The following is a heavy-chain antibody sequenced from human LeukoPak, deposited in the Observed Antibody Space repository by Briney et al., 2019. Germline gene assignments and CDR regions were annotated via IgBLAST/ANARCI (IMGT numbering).Heavy chain of an antibody. CDR3: AKGGGYCSGGSCYPSFDY. CDR1: GFTFSSYA. V-gene: IGHV3-23*01. D-gene: IGHD2-15*01. J-gene: IGHJ4*02. CDR2: ISGSGGST. Sequence: GGSLRLSCAASGFTFSSYAMSWVRQAPGKGLEWVSAISGSGGSTYYADSVKGRFTISRDNSKNTLYLQMNSLRTEDTALYYCAKGGGYCSGGSCYPSFDYWGQGTLVTVSS.